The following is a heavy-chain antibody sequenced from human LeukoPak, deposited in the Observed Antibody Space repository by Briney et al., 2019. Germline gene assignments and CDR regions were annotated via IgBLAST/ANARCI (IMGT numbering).Heavy chain of an antibody. J-gene: IGHJ4*02. CDR1: GFTFSSYG. V-gene: IGHV3-33*01. D-gene: IGHD1-26*01. CDR2: IWYDGSNK. CDR3: AAHHGELGYFDY. Sequence: PGRSLRLSCAASGFTFSSYGMHWVRQAPGKGLEWVAVIWYDGSNKYYAGSVKGRFTISRDNSKNTLYLQMNSLRAEDTAVYYCAAHHGELGYFDYWGQGTLVTVSS.